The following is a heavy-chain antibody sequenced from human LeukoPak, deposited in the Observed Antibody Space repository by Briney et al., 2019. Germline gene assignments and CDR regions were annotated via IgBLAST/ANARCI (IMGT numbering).Heavy chain of an antibody. D-gene: IGHD3-22*01. V-gene: IGHV3-23*01. CDR1: GFIFSSYG. CDR3: AKAGDSAYYHDKSGYYY. Sequence: GGSLRLSCAASGFIFSSYGMSWVRLAPGKGLEWVSSISDSGDTTFYADFLKGRFTVSRDNSKNTLYLQMNSLTADDTAVYYCAKAGDSAYYHDKSGYYYWGQGTLVTVPS. J-gene: IGHJ4*02. CDR2: ISDSGDTT.